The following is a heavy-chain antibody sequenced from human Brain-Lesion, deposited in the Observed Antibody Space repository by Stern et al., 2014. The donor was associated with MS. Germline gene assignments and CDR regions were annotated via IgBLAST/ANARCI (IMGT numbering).Heavy chain of an antibody. CDR1: GGSVSSTSYA. Sequence: VQLLESGPGLVKPSETLSLTCTVAGGSVSSTSYAWAWIRQPPGKGLGWIGTIYYSGNTYYSPSLQSRLTISLDPSKNQFSLQLRSVTAADTAVYYCAGEEDIRYCSGGSCTGNWFDPWGQGTLVTVSS. D-gene: IGHD2-15*01. CDR2: IYYSGNT. J-gene: IGHJ5*02. CDR3: AGEEDIRYCSGGSCTGNWFDP. V-gene: IGHV4-39*01.